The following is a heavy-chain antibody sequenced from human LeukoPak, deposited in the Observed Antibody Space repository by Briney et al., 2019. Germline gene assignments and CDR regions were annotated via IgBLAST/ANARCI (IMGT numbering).Heavy chain of an antibody. CDR1: GFTFSSYA. J-gene: IGHJ4*02. V-gene: IGHV3-30-3*01. CDR2: ISYDGSNK. CDR3: ARVSIGVGASNFDY. Sequence: GGSLRLSCAASGFTFSSYAMHWVRQAPGKGLEWVAVISYDGSNKYYADSVKGRFTISRDNSKNTLYLQMNSLRAEDTAVYYCARVSIGVGASNFDYWGQGTLVTVSS. D-gene: IGHD1-26*01.